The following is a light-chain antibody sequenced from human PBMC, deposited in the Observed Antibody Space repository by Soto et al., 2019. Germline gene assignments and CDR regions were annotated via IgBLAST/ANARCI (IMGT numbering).Light chain of an antibody. J-gene: IGKJ1*01. CDR3: QQYNSYWT. V-gene: IGKV1-5*01. Sequence: EIQMTHSRYSKTASAAGRVIMTCRASQSISSWLAWYQQKPGKAPKLLIYDASSLESGVPSRFSGSGSGTEFTLTISSLQPDDFAPYYCQQYNSYWTFGQGTKVDIK. CDR1: QSISSW. CDR2: DAS.